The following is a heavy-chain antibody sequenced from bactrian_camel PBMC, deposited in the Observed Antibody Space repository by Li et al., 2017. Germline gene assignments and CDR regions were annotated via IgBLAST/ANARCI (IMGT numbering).Heavy chain of an antibody. Sequence: QVQLVESGGGSVQAGGSLRLSCAASLSPDSTYCVGWFRQAPGTGRAGEGRETVAAISTGGGRSYYADSVKGRFTISRDPVNNTLYLQLNSLKPEDTACTIARQILAPHGVELNTVTWTPTPHASVTIQSGARGPRSPSP. D-gene: IGHD2*01. CDR3: RQILAPHGVELNTVTWTPTPHASVTIQS. J-gene: IGHJ4*01. V-gene: IGHV3S1*01. CDR1: LSPDSTYC. CDR2: ISTGGGRS.